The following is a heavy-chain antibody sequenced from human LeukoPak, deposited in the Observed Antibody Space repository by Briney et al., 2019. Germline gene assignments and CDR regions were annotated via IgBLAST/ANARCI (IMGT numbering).Heavy chain of an antibody. CDR1: GGTFSSYA. D-gene: IGHD1-26*01. CDR2: IIPIFGTA. V-gene: IGHV1-69*13. Sequence: GASVKVSCKASGGTFSSYAISWVRQAPGQGLEWMGGIIPIFGTANYAQKFQGRVTITADESTSTAYMELSSLRSEDTAVYYCARGLSGSLRAHATGYNWFDPWGQGTLVTVSS. J-gene: IGHJ5*02. CDR3: ARGLSGSLRAHATGYNWFDP.